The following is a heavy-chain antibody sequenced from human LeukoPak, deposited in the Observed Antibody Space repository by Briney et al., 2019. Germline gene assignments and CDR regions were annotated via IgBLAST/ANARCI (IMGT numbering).Heavy chain of an antibody. D-gene: IGHD6-13*01. Sequence: GGSLTLPCGASGFNFSIYGMHWVRQATGKGLEWVAVIWYVGSNQYYAAPVKGRFTISSDNSKNTLYLQMYSLSAQDTAVYYCARVVDPYRIAAAGIDYWSQGTLVTVSS. J-gene: IGHJ4*02. CDR2: IWYVGSNQ. CDR1: GFNFSIYG. CDR3: ARVVDPYRIAAAGIDY. V-gene: IGHV3-33*01.